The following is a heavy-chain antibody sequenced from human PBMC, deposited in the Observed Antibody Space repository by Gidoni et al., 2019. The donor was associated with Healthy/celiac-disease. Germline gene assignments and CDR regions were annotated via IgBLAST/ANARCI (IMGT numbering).Heavy chain of an antibody. CDR2: IYYSWST. CDR3: ASFTFKGYGSASYYSDALDI. Sequence: QVQPQESGLGLAQPSSTLSLTCPVSGSSISSGCYYSTWIRQHPGQGLEWIGYIYYSWSTYYHPPLKSRVTLSVDTSKNQFCLKLSSVTAADTAVYYCASFTFKGYGSASYYSDALDIWGQGTMVTVSS. J-gene: IGHJ3*02. CDR1: GSSISSGCYY. V-gene: IGHV4-31*03. D-gene: IGHD3-10*01.